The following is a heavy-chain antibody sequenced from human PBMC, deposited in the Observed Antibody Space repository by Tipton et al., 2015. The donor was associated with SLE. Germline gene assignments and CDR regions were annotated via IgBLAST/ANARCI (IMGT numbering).Heavy chain of an antibody. CDR3: ARADTWIQLWLDY. J-gene: IGHJ4*02. Sequence: TLSLTCTVSGGSISSSSYYWGWIRQPPGKGLEWIGSIYYSGGTYYNPSLKSRVTISIVTSKNQFSLKLNSVTAADTAVYYCARADTWIQLWLDYWGQGTLVTVSS. CDR2: IYYSGGT. CDR1: GGSISSSSYY. D-gene: IGHD5-18*01. V-gene: IGHV4-39*07.